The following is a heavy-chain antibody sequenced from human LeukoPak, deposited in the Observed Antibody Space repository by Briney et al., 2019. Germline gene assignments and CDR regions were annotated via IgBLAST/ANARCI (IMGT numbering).Heavy chain of an antibody. CDR1: GFSFSSFG. CDR3: TRYNVGFES. Sequence: GGSLRLSCGASGFSFSSFGMHWVRQASGKGLEWVGRIRSKTNSYATSYAASVKGRFALSRDDSKNTAYLQMNSLKTEDTAVYYCTRYNVGFESWGQGTLVTVSS. J-gene: IGHJ4*02. V-gene: IGHV3-73*01. CDR2: IRSKTNSYAT. D-gene: IGHD1-1*01.